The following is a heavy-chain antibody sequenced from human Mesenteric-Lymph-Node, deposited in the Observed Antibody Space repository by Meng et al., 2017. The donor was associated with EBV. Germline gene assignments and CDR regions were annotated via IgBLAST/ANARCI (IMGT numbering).Heavy chain of an antibody. J-gene: IGHJ4*02. V-gene: IGHV1-69*01. CDR2: IIPIFGTA. Sequence: VRLVKYGAEVEKPVSSGKASSKASGGTFSSYAISWLRQAPGQGLEWMGGIIPIFGTANYAQKFQGRVTITADESTSTAYMELSSLRSEDTAVYYCANGSGSYSPYYFDYWGQGTLVTVSS. D-gene: IGHD3-10*01. CDR1: GGTFSSYA. CDR3: ANGSGSYSPYYFDY.